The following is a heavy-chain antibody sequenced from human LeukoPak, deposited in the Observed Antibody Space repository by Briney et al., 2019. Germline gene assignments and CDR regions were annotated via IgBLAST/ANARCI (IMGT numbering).Heavy chain of an antibody. CDR1: GYTFTGYY. V-gene: IGHV1-2*02. CDR2: INPKSGGT. Sequence: ASVKVSCKASGYTFTGYYMHWVRQAPGQGPEWMGWINPKSGGTNYAQTFQGRVTMTRDTSINTAYMELSRLTSDDTAVYYCARDGSNSGWQGWVDYWGQGTLVTVSS. J-gene: IGHJ4*02. CDR3: ARDGSNSGWQGWVDY. D-gene: IGHD6-19*01.